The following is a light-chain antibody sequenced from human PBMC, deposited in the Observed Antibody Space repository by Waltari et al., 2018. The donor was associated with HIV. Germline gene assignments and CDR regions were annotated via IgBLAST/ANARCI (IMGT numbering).Light chain of an antibody. CDR3: SSYAGSNNVI. V-gene: IGLV2-8*01. CDR1: SSDVGGYNY. Sequence: QSALTQPPSASGSPGQSVTISCTGTSSDVGGYNYVSWYQQHPGQAPKIIIFEVNRRPSGVPDRFSGSKSGNTASLTVSGLQAEDEAHYYCSSYAGSNNVIFGGGTKLTVL. CDR2: EVN. J-gene: IGLJ2*01.